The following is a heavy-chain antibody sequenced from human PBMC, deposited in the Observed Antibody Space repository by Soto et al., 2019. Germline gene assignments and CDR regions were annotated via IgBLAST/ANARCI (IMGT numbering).Heavy chain of an antibody. J-gene: IGHJ4*02. V-gene: IGHV3-33*01. D-gene: IGHD1-26*01. CDR2: IWYDGSNK. CDR1: GFTFSSYG. Sequence: VQLVESGGGVVQPGRSLRLSCAASGFTFSSYGMHWVRQAPGKGLEWVAVIWYDGSNKYYADSVKGRFTISRDNSKNTLYLQMNSLRAEDTAVYYCARSRGSYYRVDYWGQGTLVTVSS. CDR3: ARSRGSYYRVDY.